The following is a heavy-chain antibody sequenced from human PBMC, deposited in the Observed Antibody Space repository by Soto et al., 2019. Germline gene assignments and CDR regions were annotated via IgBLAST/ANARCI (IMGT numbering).Heavy chain of an antibody. J-gene: IGHJ4*02. CDR1: GFTFSNYA. CDR3: AKDQGSSGYELGY. Sequence: EVQLLESGGGLVQPGGSLRLSCAASGFTFSNYAVTWVRQAPGKGLEWVSTISGSGGSTYYADSVKGRFTISRDNSKNTLYLQMYSLGAGDTAVYYCAKDQGSSGYELGYWGQGTLVTVSS. CDR2: ISGSGGST. D-gene: IGHD6-13*01. V-gene: IGHV3-23*01.